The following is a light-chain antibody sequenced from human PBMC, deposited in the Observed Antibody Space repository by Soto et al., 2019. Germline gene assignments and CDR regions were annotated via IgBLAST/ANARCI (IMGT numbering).Light chain of an antibody. CDR1: SSNIGNNY. J-gene: IGLJ2*01. Sequence: QSVLTQPPSVSAAPGQKVTISCSGSSSNIGNNYVSWYQPLPGTAPKLLIYDNNERPSGIPDRFSGSKSGTSATLGITGLQTGDEADYYCATWDSSLSAGVFGGGTKVTVL. CDR3: ATWDSSLSAGV. CDR2: DNN. V-gene: IGLV1-51*01.